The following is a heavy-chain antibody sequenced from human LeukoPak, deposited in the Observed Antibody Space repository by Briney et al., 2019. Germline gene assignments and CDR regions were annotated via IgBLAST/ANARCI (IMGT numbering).Heavy chain of an antibody. CDR1: GFTFSSYS. J-gene: IGHJ3*02. V-gene: IGHV3-21*01. D-gene: IGHD6-19*01. CDR2: ISSSSSYI. Sequence: GGSLRLSCAASGFTFSSYSMNWVRQAPGKGLEWVSSISSSSSYIYCADSVKGRFTISRDNAKNSLYLQMNSLRAEDTAVYYCARDNGPVAGKENAFDIWGQGTMVTVSS. CDR3: ARDNGPVAGKENAFDI.